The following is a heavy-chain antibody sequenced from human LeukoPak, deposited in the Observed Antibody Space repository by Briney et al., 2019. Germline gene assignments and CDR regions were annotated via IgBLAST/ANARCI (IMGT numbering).Heavy chain of an antibody. J-gene: IGHJ4*02. CDR1: GFTFSSYS. Sequence: GGSLRLSCAASGFTFSSYSMNWVRRAPGKGLEWVSSISSSSSYIYYADSVKGRFTISRDNAKNSLYLQMNSLRAEDTAVYYCAVWDYGSGSYYNVDYWGQGTLVTVSS. CDR2: ISSSSSYI. D-gene: IGHD3-10*01. CDR3: AVWDYGSGSYYNVDY. V-gene: IGHV3-21*01.